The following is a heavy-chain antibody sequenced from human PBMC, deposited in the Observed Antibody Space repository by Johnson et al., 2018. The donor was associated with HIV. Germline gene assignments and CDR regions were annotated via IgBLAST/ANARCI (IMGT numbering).Heavy chain of an antibody. V-gene: IGHV3-20*04. CDR3: ARGTPWDAFDI. Sequence: VLLVESGGGVVRPGGSLRLSCAASGFTFDDYGMSWVRQAPGKGLEWVSGINWNGGSKGYGDSVKGRFTISRDNAKNSLFLQMNSLRAEDTAVYYCARGTPWDAFDIWGQGTMVTVSS. J-gene: IGHJ3*02. CDR1: GFTFDDYG. CDR2: INWNGGSK.